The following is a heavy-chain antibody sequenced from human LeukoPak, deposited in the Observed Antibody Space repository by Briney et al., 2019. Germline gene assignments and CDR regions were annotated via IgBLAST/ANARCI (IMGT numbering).Heavy chain of an antibody. V-gene: IGHV4-34*01. D-gene: IGHD6-13*01. CDR1: GGSFSGYY. Sequence: SETLSLTCAVYGGSFSGYYWSWIRQPPGKGLEWIGEINHSGSTNYNPSLKSRVTISVDTSKNQFSLKLSSVTAADTAVYYCAGKYSSSWYFGRAEYLQHWGQGTLVTVSS. CDR3: AGKYSSSWYFGRAEYLQH. J-gene: IGHJ1*01. CDR2: INHSGST.